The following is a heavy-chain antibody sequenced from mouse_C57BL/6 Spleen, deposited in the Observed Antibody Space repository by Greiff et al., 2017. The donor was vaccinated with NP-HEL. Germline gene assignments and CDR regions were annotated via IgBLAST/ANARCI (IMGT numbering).Heavy chain of an antibody. Sequence: QVQLQQPGTELVKPGASVKLSCKASGYTFTSYWMHWVKQRPGQGLEWIGNINPSNGGTNYNEKFKSKATLTVYKSSSTAYMQLSSLTSETSAVYYCASSYYGSSYVNIDYWGQGTTLTVSS. CDR1: GYTFTSYW. J-gene: IGHJ2*01. V-gene: IGHV1-53*01. D-gene: IGHD1-1*01. CDR3: ASSYYGSSYVNIDY. CDR2: INPSNGGT.